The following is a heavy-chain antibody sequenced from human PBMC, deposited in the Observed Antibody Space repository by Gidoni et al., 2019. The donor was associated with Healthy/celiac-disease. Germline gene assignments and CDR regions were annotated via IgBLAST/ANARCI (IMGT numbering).Heavy chain of an antibody. V-gene: IGHV1-3*01. D-gene: IGHD3-3*01. CDR3: ATEGYDFWSGPPAIDY. CDR2: INAGNGNT. CDR1: GYTFTSYA. Sequence: QVQLVQSGAEVKKPGASVKVSCKASGYTFTSYAMHWGRQAPGQRLEWMGWINAGNGNTKYSQKFQGRVTITRDTSASTAYMELSSLRSEDTAVYYCATEGYDFWSGPPAIDYWGQGTLVTVSS. J-gene: IGHJ4*02.